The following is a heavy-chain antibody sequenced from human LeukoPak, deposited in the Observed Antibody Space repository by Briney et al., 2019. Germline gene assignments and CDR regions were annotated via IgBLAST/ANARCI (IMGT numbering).Heavy chain of an antibody. CDR1: GFTFSSYS. Sequence: GGSLRLSCAASGFTFSSYSMNWVRQAPGKGLEWVSSISSSSSYIYYADSVKGQFTISRGNAKNSLYLQMNSLRAEDTAVYYCARDHIAVAGSDYWGQGTLVTVSS. CDR2: ISSSSSYI. CDR3: ARDHIAVAGSDY. D-gene: IGHD6-19*01. V-gene: IGHV3-21*01. J-gene: IGHJ4*02.